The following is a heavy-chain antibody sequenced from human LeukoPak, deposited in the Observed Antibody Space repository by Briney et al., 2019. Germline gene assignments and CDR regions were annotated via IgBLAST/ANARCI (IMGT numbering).Heavy chain of an antibody. CDR3: ATTMMTDAFDI. D-gene: IGHD1-14*01. CDR1: GFTFSSCW. V-gene: IGHV3-74*01. CDR2: INSDGSTT. Sequence: GGSLRLSCVASGFTFSSCWMHWVRQAPGKGLVWVSRINSDGSTTIYADSVKGRFTISRDNAKNSLYLQMNSLRAEDTAVYYCATTMMTDAFDIWGQGTMVTVSS. J-gene: IGHJ3*02.